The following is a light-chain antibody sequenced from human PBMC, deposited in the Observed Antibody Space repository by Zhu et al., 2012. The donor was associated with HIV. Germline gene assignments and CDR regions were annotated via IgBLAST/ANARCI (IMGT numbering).Light chain of an antibody. CDR3: QQYGSSPWT. CDR2: ATS. CDR1: QSITSTY. V-gene: IGKV3-20*01. Sequence: ETALTQSPGTLSLSPGERATLSCRASQSITSTYLAWFQQKPGQAPRLLISATSTRATGIPDRFSGSGSGTDFTLTISRLVPEDFAVYYCQQYGSSPWTFGQGTKVEI. J-gene: IGKJ1*01.